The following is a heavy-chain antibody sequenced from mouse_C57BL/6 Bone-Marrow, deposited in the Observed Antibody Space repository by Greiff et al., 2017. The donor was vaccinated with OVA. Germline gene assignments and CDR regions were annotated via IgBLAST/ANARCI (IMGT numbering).Heavy chain of an antibody. CDR3: TIYYYGSSYDY. CDR1: GFNIKDYY. V-gene: IGHV14-1*01. CDR2: IDPEDGDT. J-gene: IGHJ2*01. Sequence: EVQGVESGAELVRPGASVKLSCTASGFNIKDYYMHWVKQRPEQGLEWIGRIDPEDGDTEYAPKFQGKATMTADTSSKTAYLQLSSLTSEDTAVYYCTIYYYGSSYDYWGQGTTLTVSS. D-gene: IGHD1-1*01.